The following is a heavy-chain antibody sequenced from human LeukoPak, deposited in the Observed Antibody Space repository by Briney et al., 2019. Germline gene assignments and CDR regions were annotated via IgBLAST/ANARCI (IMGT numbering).Heavy chain of an antibody. D-gene: IGHD1-26*01. Sequence: ASVKVSCKASGYTFTSYGISWVRQAPGQGLEWMGWMNPNSGNTGYAQKFQGRVTMTRNTSISTAYMELSSLRSEDTAVYYCARGSRVGATLSYYYYYMDVWGKGTTVTISS. CDR3: ARGSRVGATLSYYYYYMDV. J-gene: IGHJ6*03. V-gene: IGHV1-8*02. CDR1: GYTFTSYG. CDR2: MNPNSGNT.